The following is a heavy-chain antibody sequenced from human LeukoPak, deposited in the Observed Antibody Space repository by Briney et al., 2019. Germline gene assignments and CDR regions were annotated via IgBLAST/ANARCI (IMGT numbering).Heavy chain of an antibody. CDR2: ISYDGSNK. V-gene: IGHV3-30*04. CDR1: GFTFSSYA. Sequence: GGSLRLSCAASGFTFSSYAMHWVRQAPGKGLEWVAVISYDGSNKYYADSVKGRFTISRDNSKNTLYLQMNSLRAEDTAVYYCARGRTTRFFDYWGQGTLVTVPS. D-gene: IGHD4-17*01. J-gene: IGHJ4*02. CDR3: ARGRTTRFFDY.